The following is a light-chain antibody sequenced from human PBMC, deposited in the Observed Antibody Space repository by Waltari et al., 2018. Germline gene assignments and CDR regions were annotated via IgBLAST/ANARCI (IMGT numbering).Light chain of an antibody. CDR3: CSYAGSSSHVV. V-gene: IGLV2-23*02. CDR2: EVS. Sequence: QSALPQPASVSGSPGKSITIYCTGTSSDVGSYNLVSWYQQQPGNAPKLMIYEVSKRPSGVSNRFSGSKSGNTASLTISVLQAEDEADYYCCSYAGSSSHVVFGGGTKLTVL. J-gene: IGLJ2*01. CDR1: SSDVGSYNL.